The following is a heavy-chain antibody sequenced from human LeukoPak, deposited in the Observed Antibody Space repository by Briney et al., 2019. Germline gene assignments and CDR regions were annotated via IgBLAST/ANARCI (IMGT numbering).Heavy chain of an antibody. Sequence: ASVKVSCKASDYTFTNYGISWVRQAPGQGLEWMGWISAYSGNTNQAQKLQGRVTMTTDTSTRTAYMELRSLRSDDTAVYYCARDYYDSSGYYYVFAYWGQGTLVTVSS. V-gene: IGHV1-18*01. D-gene: IGHD3-22*01. CDR2: ISAYSGNT. CDR3: ARDYYDSSGYYYVFAY. CDR1: DYTFTNYG. J-gene: IGHJ4*02.